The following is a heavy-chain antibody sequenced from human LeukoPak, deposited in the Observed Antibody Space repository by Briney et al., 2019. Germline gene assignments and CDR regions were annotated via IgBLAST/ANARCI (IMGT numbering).Heavy chain of an antibody. J-gene: IGHJ6*02. D-gene: IGHD5-12*01. CDR2: ISYDGSNK. CDR3: AREWWLRSYYYGMDV. CDR1: GFTFSSYA. V-gene: IGHV3-30*01. Sequence: QPGGSLRLSCAASGFTFSSYAMHWVRQAPGKGLEWVAVISYDGSNKYYADSVKGRFTISRDNSKNTLYLQVNNLRPEDTAVYYCAREWWLRSYYYGMDVWGQGTTVTVSS.